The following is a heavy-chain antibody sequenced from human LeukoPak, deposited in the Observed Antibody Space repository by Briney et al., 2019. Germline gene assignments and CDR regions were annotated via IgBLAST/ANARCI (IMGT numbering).Heavy chain of an antibody. V-gene: IGHV4-34*01. J-gene: IGHJ6*03. CDR2: INHSGST. CDR1: GGSISSYY. CDR3: ARGGVPAASRYYMDV. Sequence: PSETLSLTCTVSGGSISSYYWSWIRQPPGKGLEWIGEINHSGSTNYNPSLKSRVTISVDTSKNQFSLKLSSVTAADTAVYYCARGGVPAASRYYMDVWGKGTTVTVSS. D-gene: IGHD2-2*01.